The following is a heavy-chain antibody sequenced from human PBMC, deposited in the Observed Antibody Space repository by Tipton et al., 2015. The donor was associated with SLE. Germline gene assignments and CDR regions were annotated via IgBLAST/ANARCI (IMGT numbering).Heavy chain of an antibody. CDR3: ARGDFWSGLDY. J-gene: IGHJ4*02. CDR1: DGSISSRY. D-gene: IGHD3-3*01. Sequence: LRLSCTVSDGSISSRYWNWVRQPPGKGLEWIGYIYYSGTTSYNSSLKSRVTISVDSAKNQFSLKVSSVTAADTAVYFCARGDFWSGLDYWGQGALVTVSS. CDR2: IYYSGTT. V-gene: IGHV4-59*11.